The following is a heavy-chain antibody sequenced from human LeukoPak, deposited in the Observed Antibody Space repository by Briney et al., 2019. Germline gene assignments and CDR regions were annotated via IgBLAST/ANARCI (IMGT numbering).Heavy chain of an antibody. D-gene: IGHD3-10*01. Sequence: PGGSLRLSCAASGFTFSSYWMSWVRQAPGKGLEWVANIKQDGSEKYYVDSVKGRFTISRDNAKNSLYLQMNSLRAEDTAVYYCARTITMVRGVSFYYYYGMDVWGKGTTVTVSS. V-gene: IGHV3-7*03. J-gene: IGHJ6*04. CDR1: GFTFSSYW. CDR2: IKQDGSEK. CDR3: ARTITMVRGVSFYYYYGMDV.